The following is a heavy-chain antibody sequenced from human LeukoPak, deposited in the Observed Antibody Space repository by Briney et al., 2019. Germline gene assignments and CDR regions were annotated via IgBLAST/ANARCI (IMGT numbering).Heavy chain of an antibody. CDR2: IYSDDRT. CDR3: AREVMAKRRAFDI. V-gene: IGHV3-53*04. D-gene: IGHD2-8*01. Sequence: GGSLRLSCAASGFTFSNAWMSWVRQAPGKGLEWVSVIYSDDRTYYADSVKGRFTISRHTSKKTLYLQMNSLRAEDTAVYYCAREVMAKRRAFDIWGQGTVVTVSS. CDR1: GFTFSNAW. J-gene: IGHJ3*02.